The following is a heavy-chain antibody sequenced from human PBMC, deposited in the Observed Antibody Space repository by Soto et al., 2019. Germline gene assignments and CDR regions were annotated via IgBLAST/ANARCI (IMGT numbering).Heavy chain of an antibody. CDR2: INPNSGGT. CDR1: GYTFTGYY. D-gene: IGHD2-2*01. V-gene: IGHV1-2*04. Sequence: QVQLVQSGAEVKKPGASVKVSCKASGYTFTGYYMHWVRQAPGQGLEWMGWINPNSGGTNYAQKFQGWVTMTRDRSISTVYLELSRLRSDDTAVYYCSRTSLYQLLLGGDYYGMDVCGQGTTVTVSS. CDR3: SRTSLYQLLLGGDYYGMDV. J-gene: IGHJ6*02.